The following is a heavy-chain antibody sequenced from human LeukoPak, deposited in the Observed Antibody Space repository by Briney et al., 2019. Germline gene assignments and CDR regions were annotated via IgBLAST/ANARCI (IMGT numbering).Heavy chain of an antibody. Sequence: SQTLSLTCTVSGASITSDIFYWNWIRQSPGKGLEWIGAIHNSRGTSYNPSLKSRLTISVDPSENKFFLKMTSVTDADTATYYCGKVGGNTNSWGQGTLVTVSS. V-gene: IGHV4-30-4*01. CDR1: GASITSDIFY. D-gene: IGHD4-23*01. J-gene: IGHJ4*02. CDR3: GKVGGNTNS. CDR2: IHNSRGT.